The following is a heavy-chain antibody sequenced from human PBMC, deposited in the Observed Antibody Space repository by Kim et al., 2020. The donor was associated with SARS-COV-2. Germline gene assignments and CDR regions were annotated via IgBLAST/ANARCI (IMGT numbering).Heavy chain of an antibody. CDR2: INHSGST. V-gene: IGHV4-34*01. CDR1: GGSFSGYY. D-gene: IGHD6-19*01. CDR3: ARGGPSGGPRRWFDP. J-gene: IGHJ5*02. Sequence: SETLSLTCAVYGGSFSGYYWSWIRQPPGKGLEWIGEINHSGSTNYNPSLKSRVTISVDTSKNQFSLKLSSVTAADTAVYYCARGGPSGGPRRWFDPWGQGTLVTVSS.